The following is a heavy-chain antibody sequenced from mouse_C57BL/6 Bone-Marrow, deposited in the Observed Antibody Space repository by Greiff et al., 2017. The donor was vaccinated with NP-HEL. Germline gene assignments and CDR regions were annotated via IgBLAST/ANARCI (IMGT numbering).Heavy chain of an antibody. Sequence: EVKLVESGGGLVQPGGSLKLSCAASGFTFSDYYMYWVRQTPEKRLEWVAYISNGGGSTYYPDTVKGRFTISRDNAKNTLYLQMSRLKSEDTAMYYCARRLLDYYAMDYWGQGTSVTVSS. D-gene: IGHD2-3*01. CDR1: GFTFSDYY. J-gene: IGHJ4*01. CDR2: ISNGGGST. CDR3: ARRLLDYYAMDY. V-gene: IGHV5-12*01.